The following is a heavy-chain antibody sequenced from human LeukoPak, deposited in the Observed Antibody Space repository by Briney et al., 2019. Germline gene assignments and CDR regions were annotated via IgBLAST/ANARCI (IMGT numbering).Heavy chain of an antibody. Sequence: NPGGSLRLSCAASGFTFSTYTLSWVRQAPGRGLQWVASISSSGAFIYYADSVKGRFTISRDNAKNSLCLQMNSLRAEDTAVYYCARVDNSGSYRNIDYWGQGTLVTVSS. CDR3: ARVDNSGSYRNIDY. V-gene: IGHV3-21*01. J-gene: IGHJ4*02. CDR1: GFTFSTYT. CDR2: ISSSGAFI. D-gene: IGHD3-10*01.